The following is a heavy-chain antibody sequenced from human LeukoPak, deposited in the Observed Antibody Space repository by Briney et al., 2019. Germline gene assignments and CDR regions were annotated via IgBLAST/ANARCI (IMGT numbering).Heavy chain of an antibody. CDR3: ARRPSRTYSGSYQIVYYFDY. J-gene: IGHJ4*02. CDR2: ISSSGST. V-gene: IGHV4-61*02. CDR1: GDSISSGDYY. D-gene: IGHD1-26*01. Sequence: PSETLSLTCTVSGDSISSGDYYWSWIRQPAGKGLEWIGRISSSGSTNYNPSLKSRVTISVDTSKNQFSLKLSSVTAADTAVYYCARRPSRTYSGSYQIVYYFDYWGQGTLVTVSS.